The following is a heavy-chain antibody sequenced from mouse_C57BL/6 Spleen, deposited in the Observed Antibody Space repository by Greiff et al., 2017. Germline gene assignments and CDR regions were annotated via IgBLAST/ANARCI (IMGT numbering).Heavy chain of an antibody. V-gene: IGHV1-72*01. CDR2: IDPNSGGT. J-gene: IGHJ4*01. CDR1: GYTFTSYW. Sequence: QVQLQQPGAELVKPGASVKLSCKASGYTFTSYWMHWVKQRPGRGLEWIGRIDPNSGGTKYNEKFKSKATLTVDKPSSTAYMQLSSLTSEDSAVFEGASSRYSNYAAMDYWGQGTSVTVSS. D-gene: IGHD2-5*01. CDR3: ASSRYSNYAAMDY.